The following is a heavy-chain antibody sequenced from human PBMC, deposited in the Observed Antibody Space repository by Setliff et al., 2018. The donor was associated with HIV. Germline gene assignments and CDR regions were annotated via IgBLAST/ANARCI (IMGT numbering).Heavy chain of an antibody. CDR2: INPNNGGR. D-gene: IGHD3-10*01. CDR1: GYTFTGYY. V-gene: IGHV1-2*02. J-gene: IGHJ6*02. Sequence: ASVKVSCKASGYTFTGYYIHWVRQAPGQGLEWMGWINPNNGGRNYAQRFLGRVTMTRDTSISTAYMEVSRLRSDDTAVYYCARNPQGSYWVTRYGMDVWGRGTTVTVSS. CDR3: ARNPQGSYWVTRYGMDV.